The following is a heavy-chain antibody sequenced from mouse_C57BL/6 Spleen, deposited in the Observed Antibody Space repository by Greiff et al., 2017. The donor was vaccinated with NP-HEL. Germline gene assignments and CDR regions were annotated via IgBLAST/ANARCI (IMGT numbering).Heavy chain of an antibody. CDR3: ARWDYDDYAMDY. D-gene: IGHD2-4*01. V-gene: IGHV1-82*01. J-gene: IGHJ4*01. CDR1: GYAFSSSW. Sequence: VKLQESGPELVKPGASVKISCKASGYAFSSSWMNWVKQRPGKGLEWIGRIYPGDGDTNYNGKFKGKATLTADKSSSTAYMQLSSLTSEDSAVYFCARWDYDDYAMDYWGQGTSVTVSS. CDR2: IYPGDGDT.